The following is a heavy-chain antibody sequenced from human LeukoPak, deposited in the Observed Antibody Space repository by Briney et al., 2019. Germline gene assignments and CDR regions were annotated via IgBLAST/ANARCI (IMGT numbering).Heavy chain of an antibody. D-gene: IGHD6-6*01. Sequence: ASVKVSCKASGYTFTGYYMHWVRQAPGQGLEWMGWINPNSGGTNYAQKFQGRVTMTRDTSISTAYMELSRLRSDDTAVYYCARVGSIAARPTYYMDVWGKGTTVTVS. V-gene: IGHV1-2*02. CDR2: INPNSGGT. CDR3: ARVGSIAARPTYYMDV. J-gene: IGHJ6*03. CDR1: GYTFTGYY.